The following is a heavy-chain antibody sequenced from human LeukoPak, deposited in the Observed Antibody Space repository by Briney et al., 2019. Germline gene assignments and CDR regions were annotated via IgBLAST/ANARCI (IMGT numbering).Heavy chain of an antibody. CDR1: GFIFSSYT. V-gene: IGHV3-30*04. J-gene: IGHJ4*02. CDR2: ILHDGNNI. Sequence: GRSLRLSCAASGFIFSSYTMHWVRQAPGKGLEWLAVILHDGNNIDYADSVKGRFTISRDNAKNSLYLQMNSLRAEDTAVYYCARHVVALGFDYWGQGTLVTVSS. CDR3: ARHVVALGFDY. D-gene: IGHD3-22*01.